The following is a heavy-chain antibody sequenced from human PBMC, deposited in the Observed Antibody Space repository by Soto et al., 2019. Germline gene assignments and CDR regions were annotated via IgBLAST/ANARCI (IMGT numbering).Heavy chain of an antibody. Sequence: SETLSLTCTVSGGSISSGGYYWSWIRQHPGKGLEWIGYIYYSGSTYYNPSLKSRVTISVDTSKNQFSLKLSSVTAADTAMYYCARDSGQQLVQGAFDIWGQGTMVTVSS. J-gene: IGHJ3*02. CDR2: IYYSGST. V-gene: IGHV4-31*03. CDR3: ARDSGQQLVQGAFDI. CDR1: GGSISSGGYY. D-gene: IGHD6-13*01.